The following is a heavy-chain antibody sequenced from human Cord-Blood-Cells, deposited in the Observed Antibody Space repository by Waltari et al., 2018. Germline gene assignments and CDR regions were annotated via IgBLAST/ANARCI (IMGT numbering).Heavy chain of an antibody. CDR2: SNHSGSA. CDR1: GGSFSGYY. D-gene: IGHD6-13*01. Sequence: QVQLQQWGAGLLKPSETLSLTCAVYGGSFSGYYWSWIRQPPGKGLEWIGESNHSGSANCTPARKGRVTVAVDTSKNQVGLKRSSVTAADAAVYDCARGGRKYSSSWYAEYFQHWGQGTLVTVSS. CDR3: ARGGRKYSSSWYAEYFQH. V-gene: IGHV4-34*01. J-gene: IGHJ1*01.